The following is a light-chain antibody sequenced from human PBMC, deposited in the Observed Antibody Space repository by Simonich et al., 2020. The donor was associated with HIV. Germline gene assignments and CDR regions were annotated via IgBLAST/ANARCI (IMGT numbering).Light chain of an antibody. Sequence: NFMLTQPHSVSESPGKTVTISCTRSSGSIASNYVQWYQQRPGSAPTTVIYEDNQRPSGVPDRFSGSIDSSSNSASLTISGLKTEDEADYYCQSYDIRNHWVFGGGTKLTVL. CDR3: QSYDIRNHWV. CDR1: SGSIASNY. V-gene: IGLV6-57*03. CDR2: EDN. J-gene: IGLJ3*02.